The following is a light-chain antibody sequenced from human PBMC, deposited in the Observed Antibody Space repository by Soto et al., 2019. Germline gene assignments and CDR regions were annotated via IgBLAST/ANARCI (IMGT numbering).Light chain of an antibody. CDR2: AAS. Sequence: DIQVTQSPSSLSASVGDRVIITCRASQGIRNSLAWYQQKPAKVPNLLIYAASTLQSGVPSRISGSGSGTDFTLTISSLQPEDVATYYCLKYYSAPWTFGQGTKVEIK. CDR3: LKYYSAPWT. CDR1: QGIRNS. J-gene: IGKJ1*01. V-gene: IGKV1-27*01.